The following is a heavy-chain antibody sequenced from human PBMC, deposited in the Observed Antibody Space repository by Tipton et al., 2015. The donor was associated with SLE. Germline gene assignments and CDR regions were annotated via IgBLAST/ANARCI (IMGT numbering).Heavy chain of an antibody. V-gene: IGHV4-59*02. CDR2: FSYTGST. D-gene: IGHD2-21*02. CDR3: ATGPSTPPDWYLDH. J-gene: IGHJ4*01. Sequence: TLSLTCTVYGGSVSNYYCTWIRQPPGKGLEYIGYFSYTGSTKYNPSLKSRVTISVDTSKNQFSLKLRSVTAADTAVYYSATGPSTPPDWYLDHWVNVTLVTFSS. CDR1: GGSVSNYY.